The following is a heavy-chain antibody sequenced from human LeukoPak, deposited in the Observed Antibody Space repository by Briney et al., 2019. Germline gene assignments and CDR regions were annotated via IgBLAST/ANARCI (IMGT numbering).Heavy chain of an antibody. CDR1: GFTFSSYS. CDR3: ARDGAYYYVSTDAFDI. CDR2: ISSSSSYI. J-gene: IGHJ3*02. Sequence: PGGSLRLSCAASGFTFSSYSMNWVRQAPGKGLEWVSSISSSSSYIYYADSVKGRFTISRDNAKNSLYLQMNSLRAEDTAVYYCARDGAYYYVSTDAFDIWGQGTMVTVSS. V-gene: IGHV3-21*01. D-gene: IGHD3-22*01.